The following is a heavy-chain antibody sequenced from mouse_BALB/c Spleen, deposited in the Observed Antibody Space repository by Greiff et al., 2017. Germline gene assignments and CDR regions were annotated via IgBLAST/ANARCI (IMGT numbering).Heavy chain of an antibody. Sequence: EVQLQQSGPELVKPGASVKISCKTSGYTFTEYTMHWVKQSHGKSLEWIGGINPNNGGTSYNQKFKGKATMTADTSSNTAYLQLSSLTSEDTAVYYCNAWGGNYFPFDYWGQGTTLTVSS. V-gene: IGHV1-18*01. CDR2: INPNNGGT. J-gene: IGHJ2*01. CDR1: GYTFTEYT. CDR3: NAWGGNYFPFDY. D-gene: IGHD2-1*01.